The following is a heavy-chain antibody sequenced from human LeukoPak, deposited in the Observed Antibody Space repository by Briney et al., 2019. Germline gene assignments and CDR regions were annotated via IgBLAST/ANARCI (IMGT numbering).Heavy chain of an antibody. CDR3: ARLEYSGSFGPHFDY. CDR1: GGSISSSSYY. J-gene: IGHJ4*02. D-gene: IGHD1-26*01. V-gene: IGHV4-39*01. CDR2: IYYSGST. Sequence: TSETLSLTCTVSGGSISSSSYYWGWIRQPPGKGLEWIGSIYYSGSTYYNPSLKSRVTISVDTSKNQFSLKLSSVTAADTAVYYCARLEYSGSFGPHFDYWGQGTLVTVSS.